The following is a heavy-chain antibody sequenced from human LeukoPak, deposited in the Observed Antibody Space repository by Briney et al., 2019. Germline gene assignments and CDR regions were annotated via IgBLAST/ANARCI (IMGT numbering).Heavy chain of an antibody. CDR2: INPNSGGT. CDR1: GYTFTGYY. CDR3: ARARMTTVTTEIGY. J-gene: IGHJ4*02. V-gene: IGHV1-2*02. Sequence: ASVKVSCKASGYTFTGYYMHWVRQAPGQGLEWMGWINPNSGGTNYAQKFQGRVTMTRDTSISTAYMELSRLRSDDTAVYYCARARMTTVTTEIGYWGQGTLVTVSS. D-gene: IGHD4-17*01.